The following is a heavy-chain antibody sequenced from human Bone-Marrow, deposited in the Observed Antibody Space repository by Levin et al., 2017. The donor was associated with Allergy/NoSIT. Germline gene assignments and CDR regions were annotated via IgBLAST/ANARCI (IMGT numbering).Heavy chain of an antibody. CDR1: GFTFSSYG. Sequence: GGSLRLSCAASGFTFSSYGMHWVRQAPGKGLEWVAVIWYDGSNKYYADSVKGRFTISRDNSKNTLYLQMNSLRAEDTAVYYCARDGVWIHLLDYWGQGTLVTVSS. CDR3: ARDGVWIHLLDY. CDR2: IWYDGSNK. J-gene: IGHJ4*02. V-gene: IGHV3-33*01. D-gene: IGHD2-8*01.